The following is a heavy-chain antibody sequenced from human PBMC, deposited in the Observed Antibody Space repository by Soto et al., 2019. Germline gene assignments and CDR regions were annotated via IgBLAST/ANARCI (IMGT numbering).Heavy chain of an antibody. CDR1: GFTFSSYA. CDR2: ISGSGGSK. V-gene: IGHV3-23*01. D-gene: IGHD3-16*02. J-gene: IGHJ4*02. CDR3: AERGPSRLSGYFDY. Sequence: EVQLLESGGGLVQPGGSLRLSCAASGFTFSSYAMSWVRQAPGKGLEWVSAISGSGGSKYYADSVKGRFTISRDNSKNSLYLQMNSLRAEDTAVYYWAERGPSRLSGYFDYWGQGTLVTVSS.